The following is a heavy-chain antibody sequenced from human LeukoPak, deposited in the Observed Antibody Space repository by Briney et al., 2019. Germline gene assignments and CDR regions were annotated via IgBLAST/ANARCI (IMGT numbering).Heavy chain of an antibody. CDR1: GFTFTSYA. CDR3: ARVHGAYPFDY. D-gene: IGHD4/OR15-4a*01. Sequence: GGSLRLSCAASGFTFTSYAMHWVRQAPGKGLEWVAVVSYDGTDKYYADSVKGRFTIARDNSRNTLYLQMNSLRAEDTAVYYCARVHGAYPFDYWGQGTLVTVSS. J-gene: IGHJ4*02. CDR2: VSYDGTDK. V-gene: IGHV3-30*04.